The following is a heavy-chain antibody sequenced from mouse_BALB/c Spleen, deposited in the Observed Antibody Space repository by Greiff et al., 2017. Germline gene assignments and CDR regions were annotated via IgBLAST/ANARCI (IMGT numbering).Heavy chain of an antibody. CDR2: ISSGGGST. CDR1: GFAFSSYD. V-gene: IGHV5-12-1*01. J-gene: IGHJ2*01. D-gene: IGHD1-2*01. Sequence: DVKLVESGGGLVKPGGSLKLSCAASGFAFSSYDMSWVRQTPEKRLEWVAYISSGGGSTYYPDTVKGRFTISRDNAKNTLYLQMSSLKSEDTAMYYCARQTTALFDYWGQGTTLTVSS. CDR3: ARQTTALFDY.